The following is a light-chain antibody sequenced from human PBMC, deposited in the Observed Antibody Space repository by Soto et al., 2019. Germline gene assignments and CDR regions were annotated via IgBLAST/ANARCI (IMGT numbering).Light chain of an antibody. J-gene: IGKJ1*01. CDR3: QQYGSSPRT. CDR1: QTISNTY. Sequence: EIVLTQSPGTLPLSPGETATLSCRASQTISNTYLAWYQQKPGQAPRLLIYGASTRATGIPGRFSGSGSGTDFTLTVNRLEPEDFAVYYCQQYGSSPRTFGQGTKVEI. V-gene: IGKV3-20*01. CDR2: GAS.